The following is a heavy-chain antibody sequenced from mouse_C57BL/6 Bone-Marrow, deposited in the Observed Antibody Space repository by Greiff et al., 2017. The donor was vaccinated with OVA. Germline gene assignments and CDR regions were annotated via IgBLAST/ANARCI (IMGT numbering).Heavy chain of an antibody. D-gene: IGHD1-1*01. CDR2: IDPFDSYT. Sequence: QVQLQQPGAELVMPGASVKLSCKASGYTFTSYWMHWVKQRPGQGLEWIGEIDPFDSYTNYNPKFKGKATLTVDKSSSTAYMQLSSLTSEDSAVYYCARGGDYYGSSYYFDYWGQGTTLTVSS. CDR1: GYTFTSYW. V-gene: IGHV1-69*01. J-gene: IGHJ2*01. CDR3: ARGGDYYGSSYYFDY.